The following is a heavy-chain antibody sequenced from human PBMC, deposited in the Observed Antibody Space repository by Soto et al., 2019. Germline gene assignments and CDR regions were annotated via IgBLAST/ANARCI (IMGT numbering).Heavy chain of an antibody. CDR2: ISYDGSNK. V-gene: IGHV3-30-3*01. J-gene: IGHJ6*02. D-gene: IGHD3-22*01. CDR1: GFTFSSYA. CDR3: ARDLGDSSGYSYYYYYGMDG. Sequence: PGGSLRLSCAASGFTFSSYAMHWVRQAPGKGLEWVAVISYDGSNKYYADSVKGRFTISRDNSKNTLYLQMNSLRAEDTAVYYCARDLGDSSGYSYYYYYGMDGWGQGTTVTVSS.